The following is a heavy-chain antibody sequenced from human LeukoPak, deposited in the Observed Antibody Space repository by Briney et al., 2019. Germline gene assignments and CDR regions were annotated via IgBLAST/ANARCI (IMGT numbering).Heavy chain of an antibody. CDR1: GFTFSSYG. D-gene: IGHD3-22*01. CDR3: AKDRRQWLLLFH. V-gene: IGHV3-30*02. CDR2: IRYDGSNK. Sequence: GGSLRLSCAASGFTFSSYGMHWVRQAPGKGLEWVAFIRYDGSNKYYADSVKGRFTISRDNSKNTLYLQMNSLRAGDTAVYYCAKDRRQWLLLFHWGQGTLVTVSS. J-gene: IGHJ4*02.